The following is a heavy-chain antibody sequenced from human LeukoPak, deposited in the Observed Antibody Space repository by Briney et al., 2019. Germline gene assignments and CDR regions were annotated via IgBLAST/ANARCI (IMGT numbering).Heavy chain of an antibody. V-gene: IGHV3-53*01. CDR2: IYSGGST. CDR1: GFTVSSNY. D-gene: IGHD2-15*01. CDR3: ARSDCGGGRCYYFDY. Sequence: GGSLRLSCTASGFTVSSNYMSWVRQAPGQGLEWVSVIYSGGSTYYADSVKGRFTISRDNSENTLYLQVNSLRAEDTAVYYCARSDCGGGRCYYFDYWGQGTLVTVSS. J-gene: IGHJ4*02.